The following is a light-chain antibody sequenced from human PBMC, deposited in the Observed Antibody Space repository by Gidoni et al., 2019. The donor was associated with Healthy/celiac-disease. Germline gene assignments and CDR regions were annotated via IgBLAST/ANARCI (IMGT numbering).Light chain of an antibody. Sequence: QSALTQPRSVSVSPGQSVTISCTGTSSDVGGYNYVSWSQHQPGKAPKLMIYDVSKRPSGVPDRFSGSKSGNTASLTISGIQAEDEADYYCCSYAGSYTFEVVFGGGTKLTVL. CDR2: DVS. J-gene: IGLJ2*01. CDR3: CSYAGSYTFEVV. CDR1: SSDVGGYNY. V-gene: IGLV2-11*01.